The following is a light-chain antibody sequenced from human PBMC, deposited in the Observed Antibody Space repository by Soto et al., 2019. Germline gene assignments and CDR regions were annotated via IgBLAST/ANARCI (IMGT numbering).Light chain of an antibody. V-gene: IGLV2-14*01. J-gene: IGLJ1*01. CDR3: SSYTSSSTYV. CDR2: EVS. CDR1: SSDVGGYNY. Sequence: QSVLTQPASVSGFPGQSITISCTGTSSDVGGYNYVSWYQQHTGKAPKLMIYEVSNRPSGVSNRFSGSKSGNTASLTISGLQAEDEADYYCSSYTSSSTYVFGTGTKVTVL.